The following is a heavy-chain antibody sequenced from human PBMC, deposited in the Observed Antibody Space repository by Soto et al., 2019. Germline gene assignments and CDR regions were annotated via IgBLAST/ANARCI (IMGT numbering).Heavy chain of an antibody. J-gene: IGHJ1*01. D-gene: IGHD4-17*01. CDR3: ARSMDSTVTTSGSFQH. CDR1: GGSISSGGYS. Sequence: QLQLQESGSGLVKPSQTLSLTCAVSGGSISSGGYSWSWIRQPPGKGLEWIGYIYHSGSTYYNPSLKSRVTISVDRSKNQFSLKLSSVTAADTAVYYCARSMDSTVTTSGSFQHWGQGTLVTVSS. V-gene: IGHV4-30-2*01. CDR2: IYHSGST.